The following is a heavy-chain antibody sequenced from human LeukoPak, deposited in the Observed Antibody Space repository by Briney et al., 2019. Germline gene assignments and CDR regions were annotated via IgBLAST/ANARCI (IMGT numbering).Heavy chain of an antibody. Sequence: GGSLRLSCAASGFTFSSYSMNWVRQAPGKGLEWISYISSSSSYIYYADSVKGRFTISRDNAKNSLYLQMNSLRAEDTAVYYCAKVPWVANSGWSPWGQGTLVTVSS. CDR2: ISSSSSYI. CDR1: GFTFSSYS. J-gene: IGHJ5*02. CDR3: AKVPWVANSGWSP. V-gene: IGHV3-21*05. D-gene: IGHD6-19*01.